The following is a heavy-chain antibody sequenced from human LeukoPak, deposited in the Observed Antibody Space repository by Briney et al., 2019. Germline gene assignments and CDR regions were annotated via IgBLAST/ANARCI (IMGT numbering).Heavy chain of an antibody. J-gene: IGHJ5*02. D-gene: IGHD5-24*01. V-gene: IGHV1-69*05. CDR1: GGTFSSYA. Sequence: SVKVSCKASGGTFSSYAISWVRQAPGQGLEWMGGIIPIFGTANYAQKFQGRVTLTRDMSTSTDYMELSSLRSEDTAVYYCARDNSLQDMAWWFDPWGQGTLVIVSS. CDR3: ARDNSLQDMAWWFDP. CDR2: IIPIFGTA.